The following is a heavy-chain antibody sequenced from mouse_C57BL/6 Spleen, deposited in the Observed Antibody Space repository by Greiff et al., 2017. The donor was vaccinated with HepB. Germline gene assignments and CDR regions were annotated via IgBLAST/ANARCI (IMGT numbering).Heavy chain of an antibody. CDR2: IDPSDSYT. CDR3: ARGGD. Sequence: QVQLQQPGAELVKPGASVKLSCKASGYTFTSYWMQWVKQRPGQGLEWIGEIDPSDSYTNYNQKFKGKATLTLDTSSSTAYMQLSSLTSEDSAVYYCARGGDWGTGTTVTVSS. CDR1: GYTFTSYW. J-gene: IGHJ1*03. V-gene: IGHV1-50*01.